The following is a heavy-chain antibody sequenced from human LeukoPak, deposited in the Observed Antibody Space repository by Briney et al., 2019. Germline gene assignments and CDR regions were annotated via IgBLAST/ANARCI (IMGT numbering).Heavy chain of an antibody. V-gene: IGHV4-30-2*01. Sequence: SETLSLTCAVSGGSISSGGYSWSWIRQPPGKGLEWIGYIYHSGSTYYNPSLKSRVTISVDRSKNQFSLKLSSVTAADTAVYYCARQVTRVWGSYRHPDFQHWGQGTLVTVSS. CDR1: GGSISSGGYS. J-gene: IGHJ1*01. CDR3: ARQVTRVWGSYRHPDFQH. CDR2: IYHSGST. D-gene: IGHD3-16*02.